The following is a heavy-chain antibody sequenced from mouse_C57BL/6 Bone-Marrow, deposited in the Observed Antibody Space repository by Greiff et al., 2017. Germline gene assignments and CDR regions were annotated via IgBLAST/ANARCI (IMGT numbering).Heavy chain of an antibody. CDR2: IDPNSGGT. Sequence: QVQLQQPGAELVKPGASVKLSCKASGYTFTSYWMHWVQQRPGRGLEWIGRIDPNSGGTKYNETFTSKATLTVDKPSSTAYLQLSSLTSGDSAVSYCARTTLVYWYFDVWGTGTTVTVSS. CDR1: GYTFTSYW. J-gene: IGHJ1*03. V-gene: IGHV1-72*01. D-gene: IGHD1-1*01. CDR3: ARTTLVYWYFDV.